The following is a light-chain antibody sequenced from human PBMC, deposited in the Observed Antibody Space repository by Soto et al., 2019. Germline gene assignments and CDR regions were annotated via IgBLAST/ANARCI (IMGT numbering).Light chain of an antibody. J-gene: IGKJ1*01. CDR1: QSISSW. Sequence: DILMTQSPSTLSASVGDRVTITCRASQSISSWLAWYQQKPGKAPKLLIYKASSLQSGVPSRFSGSGSGTEFTLTISRLQPDDFATYYCQQYNSHSWTFGQGTKVEIK. CDR3: QQYNSHSWT. V-gene: IGKV1-5*03. CDR2: KAS.